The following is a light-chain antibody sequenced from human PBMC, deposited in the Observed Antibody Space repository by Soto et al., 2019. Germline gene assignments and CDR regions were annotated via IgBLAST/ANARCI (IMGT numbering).Light chain of an antibody. CDR2: DVT. V-gene: IGLV2-11*01. CDR1: SSDVGGYNY. CDR3: CSYAGTWEGV. Sequence: QSALTQPHSVSGSPGQSVTISCTGTSSDVGGYNYVSWYQQYPGKAPKLMIYDVTERPSGVPDRFSGSKSGNTASLTISGLQAEDEADYYCCSYAGTWEGVFGGGTQLTVL. J-gene: IGLJ2*01.